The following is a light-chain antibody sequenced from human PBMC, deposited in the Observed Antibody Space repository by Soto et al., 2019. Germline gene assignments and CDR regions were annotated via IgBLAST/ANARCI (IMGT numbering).Light chain of an antibody. J-gene: IGKJ1*01. CDR1: QSISDW. CDR3: QQYNSYSWT. Sequence: DIQMTQSPSTLSASVGDRVTITCRASQSISDWLAWYQQKPGKAPKLLISDASSFQSGVPSRFSGSGSGKEFTLTSSSLQPDDFATYCCQQYNSYSWTFGQGTKVEIK. V-gene: IGKV1-5*01. CDR2: DAS.